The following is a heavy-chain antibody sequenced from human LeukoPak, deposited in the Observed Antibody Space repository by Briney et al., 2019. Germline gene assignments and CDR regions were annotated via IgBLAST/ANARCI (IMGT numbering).Heavy chain of an antibody. CDR3: ARLYCSSTSCYPGGYWFDP. Sequence: PSETLSLTCAVSGGSISSSNWWSWVRQPPGKGLEWIGEIYHSGSTNYNPSLKSRVTISVDKSKNQFSLKLSSVTAADTAVYYCARLYCSSTSCYPGGYWFDPWGQGTLVTVSS. CDR1: GGSISSSNW. V-gene: IGHV4-4*02. J-gene: IGHJ5*02. D-gene: IGHD2-2*01. CDR2: IYHSGST.